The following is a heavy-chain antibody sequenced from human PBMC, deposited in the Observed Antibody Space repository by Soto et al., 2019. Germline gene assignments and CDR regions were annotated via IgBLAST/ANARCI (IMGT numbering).Heavy chain of an antibody. Sequence: GGSLRLSCAASGFTFSSYDMHWVRQATGKGLEWVLAIGTAGDTYYPGSVKGRFTISRENAKNSLYLQMNSLRAEDTAVYYCARERGDGEFDYWGQGTLVTVSS. V-gene: IGHV3-13*01. CDR1: GFTFSSYD. CDR2: IGTAGDT. J-gene: IGHJ4*02. D-gene: IGHD4-17*01. CDR3: ARERGDGEFDY.